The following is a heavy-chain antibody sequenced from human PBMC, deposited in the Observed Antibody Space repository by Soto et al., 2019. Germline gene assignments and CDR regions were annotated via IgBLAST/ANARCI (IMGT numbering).Heavy chain of an antibody. CDR3: AKDGYCSGGSCSRYYGMDV. J-gene: IGHJ6*02. CDR1: GFTVSSNY. CDR2: ISGSGGST. V-gene: IGHV3-23*01. D-gene: IGHD2-15*01. Sequence: GGSLRLSCAASGFTVSSNYMSWVRQAPGKGLEWVSAISGSGGSTYYADSVKGRFTISRDNSKNTLYLQMNSLRAEDTAVYYCAKDGYCSGGSCSRYYGMDVWGQGTAVTVSS.